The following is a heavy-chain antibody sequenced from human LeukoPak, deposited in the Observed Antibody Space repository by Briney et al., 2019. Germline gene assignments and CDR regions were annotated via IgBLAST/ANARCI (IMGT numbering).Heavy chain of an antibody. J-gene: IGHJ4*02. CDR2: IIPILGIA. CDR1: GGTFSSYA. D-gene: IGHD5-24*01. Sequence: GASVKVSCKASGGTFSSYAISWVRQAPGQGLEWMGRIIPILGIANYAQKFQGRVTITADKSTSTAYMELSSLRSEDTAVYYCARSLMDGYNPHSFDYWGQGTLVTVSS. CDR3: ARSLMDGYNPHSFDY. V-gene: IGHV1-69*04.